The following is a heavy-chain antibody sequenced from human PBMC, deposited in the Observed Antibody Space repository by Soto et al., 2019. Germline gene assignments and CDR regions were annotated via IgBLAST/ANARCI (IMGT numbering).Heavy chain of an antibody. V-gene: IGHV1-18*01. CDR2: ISTYNGNT. CDR3: ARRLGSYYYGMDV. J-gene: IGHJ6*02. CDR1: GYTFTSYG. Sequence: ASVKVSCKASGYTFTSYGISWVRQAPGQGLEWMGWISTYNGNTNYAQKLQGRVTMTIDTSTNTAYMDLRSLTSDDTAVYFCARRLGSYYYGMDVWGQGTTVTVYS. D-gene: IGHD3-16*01.